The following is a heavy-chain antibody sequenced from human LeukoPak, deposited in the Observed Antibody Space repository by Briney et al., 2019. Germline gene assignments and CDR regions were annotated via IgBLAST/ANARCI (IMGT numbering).Heavy chain of an antibody. CDR2: INPNSGGT. D-gene: IGHD3-16*01. Sequence: ASVKVSCKASGYTFSDHYMHWVRQAPGQGLEWMGWINPNSGGTNYPQKFQDRITMTRDTSISTAYMELRSLRSDDTAVYYCARDLKRSRARWENLGLDPWGQGTLVTVSS. J-gene: IGHJ5*02. CDR3: ARDLKRSRARWENLGLDP. V-gene: IGHV1-2*02. CDR1: GYTFSDHY.